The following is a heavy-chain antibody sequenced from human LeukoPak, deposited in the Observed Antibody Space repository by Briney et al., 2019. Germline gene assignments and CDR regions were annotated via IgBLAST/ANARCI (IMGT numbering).Heavy chain of an antibody. V-gene: IGHV3-7*01. CDR3: AKDRDTAIGWGPGHYNGMDV. CDR2: IKHDGSEK. Sequence: GGSLRLSCAASGFIFTNYFMSWVRQAPGKGLEWVASIKHDGSEKYYVDSVRGRFTISRDNTMNSLYLQMSSLRAEDTAVYYCAKDRDTAIGWGPGHYNGMDVWGQGTTVTVSS. J-gene: IGHJ6*02. D-gene: IGHD5-18*01. CDR1: GFIFTNYF.